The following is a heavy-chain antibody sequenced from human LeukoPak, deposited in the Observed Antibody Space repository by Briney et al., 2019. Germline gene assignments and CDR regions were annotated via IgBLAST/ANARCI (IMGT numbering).Heavy chain of an antibody. CDR1: GFTFSGSA. J-gene: IGHJ4*02. CDR3: TARPYDSSGYFPDY. D-gene: IGHD3-22*01. V-gene: IGHV3-73*01. CDR2: IRSKANSYAT. Sequence: GGSLKLSCAASGFTFSGSAMHWVRQASGKGLEWVGRIRSKANSYATAYAASVKGRFTISRDDSKNTAYLQMNSLKTEDTAVYYCTARPYDSSGYFPDYWGQGTLVTVSS.